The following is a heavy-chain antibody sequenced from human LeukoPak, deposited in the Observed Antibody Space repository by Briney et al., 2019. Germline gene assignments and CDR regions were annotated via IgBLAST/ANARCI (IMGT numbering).Heavy chain of an antibody. CDR2: IYYSGST. Sequence: PSETLSLTCAVYGGSFSGYYWSWIRQPPGKGLEWIGYIYYSGSTNYNPSLKSRVTISVDTSKNQFSLKLSSVTAADTAVYYCARGISHYYFDYWGQGTLVTVSS. CDR3: ARGISHYYFDY. J-gene: IGHJ4*02. CDR1: GGSFSGYY. V-gene: IGHV4-59*01.